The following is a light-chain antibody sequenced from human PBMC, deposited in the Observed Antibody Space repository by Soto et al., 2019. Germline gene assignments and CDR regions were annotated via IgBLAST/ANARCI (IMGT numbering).Light chain of an antibody. CDR3: IQSFQVSPP. V-gene: IGKV2-28*01. CDR1: QSLLLDNGNNH. Sequence: EPASISCRSSQSLLLDNGNNHLDWYLQKPGQSPQLLMYLGSTRASGVPDRFSGSGSGTDFTLKISRVEAVVVGLYYCIQSFQVSPPVGQATRL. CDR2: LGS. J-gene: IGKJ5*01.